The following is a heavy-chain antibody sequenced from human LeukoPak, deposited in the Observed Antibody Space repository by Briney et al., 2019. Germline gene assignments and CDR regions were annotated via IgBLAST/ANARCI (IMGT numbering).Heavy chain of an antibody. CDR3: ARGFYSDSSGYYPPGE. V-gene: IGHV4-39*01. J-gene: IGHJ4*02. CDR1: GGSISSSNYY. CDR2: IYYSGST. Sequence: SETLSLTYTVSGGSISSSNYYWGWIRQSPGKGLEWIGNIYYSGSTYYNPSLKSRVTISVDTSKNQFSLKLSSVTAADTAVYYCARGFYSDSSGYYPPGEWGQGTLVTVSS. D-gene: IGHD3-22*01.